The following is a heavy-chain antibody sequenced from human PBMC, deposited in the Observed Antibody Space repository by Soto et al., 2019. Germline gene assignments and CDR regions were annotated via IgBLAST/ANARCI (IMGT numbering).Heavy chain of an antibody. CDR2: IYYSGST. D-gene: IGHD5-18*01. V-gene: IGHV4-31*03. CDR1: GGSISSGGYY. J-gene: IGHJ4*02. CDR3: ARRDDSSYYFDY. Sequence: QVQLQESGPGLVKPSQTLSLTCTVSGGSISSGGYYWRWIRQHPGQGLEWIGYIYYSGSTYYNSSLKSRFTISVDTSQNPFSLKLSSVTAADTAVYYCARRDDSSYYFDYWGQGTLVTVSS.